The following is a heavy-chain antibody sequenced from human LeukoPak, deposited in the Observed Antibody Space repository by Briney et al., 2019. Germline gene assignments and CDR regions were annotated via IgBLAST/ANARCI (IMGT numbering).Heavy chain of an antibody. D-gene: IGHD1-26*01. CDR2: IGTAGDT. Sequence: GGSLRLSCAASGFAFSSYDMHWVRQATGKGLEWVSAIGTAGDTYYPGSVKGRFTISRENAKNSLYLQMNSLRAGDTAVYYCARALQGGDFDYWGQGTLVTVSS. CDR1: GFAFSSYD. CDR3: ARALQGGDFDY. V-gene: IGHV3-13*01. J-gene: IGHJ4*02.